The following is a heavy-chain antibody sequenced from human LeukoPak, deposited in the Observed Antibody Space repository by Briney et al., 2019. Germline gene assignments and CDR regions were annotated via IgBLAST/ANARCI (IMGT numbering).Heavy chain of an antibody. CDR2: ISYDGSNK. CDR1: GFTFSSYG. D-gene: IGHD6-13*01. Sequence: GRSLRLSCAASGFTFSSYGMHWVRQAPGKGLEWVAVISYDGSNKYYADSVKGRFTISRDNSKNTLYLQMNSLRAEDTAVYYCAREKSIAAGSFDYWGQGTLVTVSS. V-gene: IGHV3-30*03. CDR3: AREKSIAAGSFDY. J-gene: IGHJ4*02.